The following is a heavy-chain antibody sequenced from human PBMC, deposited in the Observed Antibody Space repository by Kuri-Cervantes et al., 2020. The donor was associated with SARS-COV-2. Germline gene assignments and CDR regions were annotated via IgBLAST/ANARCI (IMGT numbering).Heavy chain of an antibody. CDR3: ARDAGYYDSSGYRYYFDY. CDR1: GYTFTSYG. D-gene: IGHD3-22*01. V-gene: IGHV1-18*01. CDR2: ISAYNGNT. Sequence: ASVKVSCKASGYTFTSYGISWVRQAPGQGLEWMGWISAYNGNTNYAQKLQGRVTMTTDTSTSTAYMELRSLRSGDTAVYYCARDAGYYDSSGYRYYFDYWGQGTLVTVSS. J-gene: IGHJ4*02.